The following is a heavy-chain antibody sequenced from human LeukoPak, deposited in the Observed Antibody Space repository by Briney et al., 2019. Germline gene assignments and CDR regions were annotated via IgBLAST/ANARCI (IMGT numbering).Heavy chain of an antibody. V-gene: IGHV4-30-2*01. J-gene: IGHJ4*02. CDR3: ARGYYYDSSGQPFGY. CDR1: GGSISTGGYY. D-gene: IGHD3-22*01. Sequence: SETLSLTCTVSGGSISTGGYYWSWIRQPPGKGLEWIGYIYHSESTYYNPSLKSRVTISVDRSKNQFSLKLSSVTAADTAFYYCARGYYYDSSGQPFGYWGQGTLVTVSS. CDR2: IYHSEST.